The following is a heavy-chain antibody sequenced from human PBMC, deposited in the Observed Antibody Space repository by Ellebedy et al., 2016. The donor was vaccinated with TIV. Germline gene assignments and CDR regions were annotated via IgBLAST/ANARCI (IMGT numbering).Heavy chain of an antibody. CDR1: GFTFSIYS. Sequence: GGSLRLSCAASGFTFSIYSINWVRQAPGKGLEWVSYISSGSGTIYYADSVKGRFTISRDNAKNSLYLQMNSLGDGDTAVYYCARGGYSSSTNWFDPWGQGTLVTVSS. V-gene: IGHV3-48*02. J-gene: IGHJ5*02. D-gene: IGHD6-6*01. CDR2: ISSGSGTI. CDR3: ARGGYSSSTNWFDP.